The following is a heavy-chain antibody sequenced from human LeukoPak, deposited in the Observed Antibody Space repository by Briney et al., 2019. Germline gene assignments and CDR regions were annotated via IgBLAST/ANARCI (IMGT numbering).Heavy chain of an antibody. CDR1: GLTFSSYS. Sequence: GGSLRLSCAAAGLTFSSYSMNLVRQAPGKGLEWVSSISSSSSYIYYADSVKGRFTISRDNAKNSLYLQMNSLRAEDTAVYYCARDVAVAGSDYWGQGTLVTVSS. J-gene: IGHJ4*02. V-gene: IGHV3-21*01. D-gene: IGHD6-19*01. CDR3: ARDVAVAGSDY. CDR2: ISSSSSYI.